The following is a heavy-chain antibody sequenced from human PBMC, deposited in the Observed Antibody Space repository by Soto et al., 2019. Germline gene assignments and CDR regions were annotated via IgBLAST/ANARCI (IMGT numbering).Heavy chain of an antibody. CDR1: GFTFSGYW. V-gene: IGHV3-7*01. CDR2: IKQDGSEK. D-gene: IGHD5-18*01. Sequence: VGSLRLSCAASGFTFSGYWMSWVRQAPGNGLEWVANIKQDGSEKYYLDSVKGRFTISRDNAKNSLYLQMNSLRAEDTAAYYCARESWLWNYYYGMDVWGQGTTVTVSS. J-gene: IGHJ6*02. CDR3: ARESWLWNYYYGMDV.